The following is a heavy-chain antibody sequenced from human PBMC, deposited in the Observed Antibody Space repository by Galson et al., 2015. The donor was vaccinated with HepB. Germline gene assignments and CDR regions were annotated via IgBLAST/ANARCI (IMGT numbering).Heavy chain of an antibody. J-gene: IGHJ4*02. CDR2: IWYDGSNK. V-gene: IGHV3-33*08. CDR3: ARDSLWFGELLNSFDY. Sequence: SLRLSCAASGFTFSSYGMHWVRQAPGKGLEWVAVIWYDGSNKYYADSVKGRFTISRDNSKNTLYLQMNSLRAEDTAVYYCARDSLWFGELLNSFDYWGQGTLVTVSS. CDR1: GFTFSSYG. D-gene: IGHD3-10*01.